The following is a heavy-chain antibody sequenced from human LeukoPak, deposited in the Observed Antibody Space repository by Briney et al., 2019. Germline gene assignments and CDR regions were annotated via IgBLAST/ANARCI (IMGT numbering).Heavy chain of an antibody. J-gene: IGHJ6*02. CDR2: VNRDGSET. CDR1: GFALSSHW. CDR3: ARNNGMDV. V-gene: IGHV3-7*03. Sequence: GGSLRLSCAASGFALSSHWMTWVRQVPGRGPERVANVNRDGSETYYLDSVKGRFTISKDNAKNSLYLQMNSLRAEDTALYHCARNNGMDVWGQGTTVIVSS.